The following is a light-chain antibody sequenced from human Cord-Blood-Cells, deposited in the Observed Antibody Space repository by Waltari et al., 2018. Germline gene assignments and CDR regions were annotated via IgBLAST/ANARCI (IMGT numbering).Light chain of an antibody. J-gene: IGLJ2*01. V-gene: IGLV3-16*01. Sequence: SYELTQPPSVSVSLGQMARITCSGEALPKKYAYWYQQKPGQFPVLVIYKDSERPSGIPERFSGSSSGTIVTLTISGVQAEDEADYYCLSADNSATYAVFGGGTKLTVL. CDR2: KDS. CDR1: ALPKKY. CDR3: LSADNSATYAV.